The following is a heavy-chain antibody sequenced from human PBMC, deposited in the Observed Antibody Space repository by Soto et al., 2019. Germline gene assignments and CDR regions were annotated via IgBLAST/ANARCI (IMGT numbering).Heavy chain of an antibody. CDR1: GFTFSSYG. Sequence: GGSLRLSCAASGFTFSSYGMHWVRQAPGKGLEWVAVISYDGSNKYYADSVKGRFTISRDNSKNTLYLQMNSLRAEDTAVYYCAKDTYYDFWSGYYGLGFDYWGQGTLVTVSS. CDR2: ISYDGSNK. J-gene: IGHJ4*02. D-gene: IGHD3-3*01. CDR3: AKDTYYDFWSGYYGLGFDY. V-gene: IGHV3-30*18.